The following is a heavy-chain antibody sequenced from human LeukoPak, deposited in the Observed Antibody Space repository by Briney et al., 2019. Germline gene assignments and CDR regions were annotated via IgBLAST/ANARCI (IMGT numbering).Heavy chain of an antibody. J-gene: IGHJ4*02. CDR2: ISSGGGTI. Sequence: GGSLRLSCAASGFPFSAYYMSWIRKAPGKGREGVSYISSGGGTIYYADSVKGRFTVSRDNAKNSLYLQMNSLRAEDTAVYYCARDVGYSSGSDYWGQGTLVTVSS. V-gene: IGHV3-11*01. D-gene: IGHD5-18*01. CDR3: ARDVGYSSGSDY. CDR1: GFPFSAYY.